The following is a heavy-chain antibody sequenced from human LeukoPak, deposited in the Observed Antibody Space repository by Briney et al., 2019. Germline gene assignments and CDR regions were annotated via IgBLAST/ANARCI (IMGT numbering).Heavy chain of an antibody. CDR2: INWNGGST. CDR1: GFTFDDYG. CDR3: ARSPADYDSSGY. D-gene: IGHD3-22*01. J-gene: IGHJ4*02. Sequence: GGSLRLSCAASGFTFDDYGMSWVRQAPGKGLEWVSGINWNGGSTGYADSVKGRFTISRDNAKNSLYLQMNSLRAEATALYYCARSPADYDSSGYWGQGTLVTVSS. V-gene: IGHV3-20*04.